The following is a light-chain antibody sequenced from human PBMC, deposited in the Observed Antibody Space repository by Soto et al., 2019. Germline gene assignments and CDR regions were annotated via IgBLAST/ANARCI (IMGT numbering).Light chain of an antibody. Sequence: LTQPASVSGSPGQSITISCTGSSSDIGAYNYVSWFQQYPGKAPKLIISEVSNRPSGVSNRFSGSKSGTAASLTISGLQTEDEADYFCFSFTTDWTHVFGTGTKV. CDR1: SSDIGAYNY. V-gene: IGLV2-14*01. CDR3: FSFTTDWTHV. CDR2: EVS. J-gene: IGLJ1*01.